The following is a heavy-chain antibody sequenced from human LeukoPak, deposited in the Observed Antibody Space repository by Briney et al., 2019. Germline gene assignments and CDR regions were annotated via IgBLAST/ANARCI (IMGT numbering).Heavy chain of an antibody. CDR3: AKDGEKRIAAAGFFDY. Sequence: GGSLRLSCAASGFTFSSCGMHWVRQAPGKGLEWVAFIRYDGSNKYYADSVKGRFTISRDNSKNTLYLQMNSLRAEDTAVYYCAKDGEKRIAAAGFFDYWGQGTLVAVSS. V-gene: IGHV3-30*02. CDR1: GFTFSSCG. J-gene: IGHJ4*02. D-gene: IGHD6-13*01. CDR2: IRYDGSNK.